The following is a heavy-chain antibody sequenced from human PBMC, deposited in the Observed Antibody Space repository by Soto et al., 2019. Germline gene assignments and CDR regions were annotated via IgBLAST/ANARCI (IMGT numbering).Heavy chain of an antibody. CDR3: ASIGGSTLSRTGPTSLYYKYGMDV. D-gene: IGHD1-1*01. Sequence: QVQLQESGPGLVEPSQTLSLTCTVSGGSISSGAYYWSWIRQHTGKGLEWIGYMYYSGSTYYNPSLKSRVTMSVDTSNNHLSLRLSSLTAADTAVYYCASIGGSTLSRTGPTSLYYKYGMDVWGQGTTVTVSS. CDR2: MYYSGST. J-gene: IGHJ6*02. V-gene: IGHV4-31*03. CDR1: GGSISSGAYY.